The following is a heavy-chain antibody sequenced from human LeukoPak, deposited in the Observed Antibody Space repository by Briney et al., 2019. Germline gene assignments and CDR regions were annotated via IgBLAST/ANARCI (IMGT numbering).Heavy chain of an antibody. CDR1: GFTFSSYG. J-gene: IGHJ4*02. CDR3: ARFHSSGCPFDY. V-gene: IGHV3-30*03. CDR2: ISYDGSNK. Sequence: GVSLRLSCAASGFTFSSYGMHGVRQAPGKGLEWVAVISYDGSNKYYADSVKGRFTISRDNSKNTLYLQMNSLRAEDTAVYYCARFHSSGCPFDYWGQGTLVTVFS. D-gene: IGHD6-19*01.